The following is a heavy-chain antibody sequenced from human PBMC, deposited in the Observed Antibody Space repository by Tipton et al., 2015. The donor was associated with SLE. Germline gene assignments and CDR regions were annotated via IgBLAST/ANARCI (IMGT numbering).Heavy chain of an antibody. V-gene: IGHV1-2*06. J-gene: IGHJ4*02. CDR3: ARDPFYDSSGYWS. CDR2: INPNSGGT. Sequence: QSGPEVKKPGASVKVSCKASGYTFTGYYMHWVRQAPGQGLEWMGRINPNSGGTNYAQKFQGRVTMTRDTSISTAYMELSRLRSDDTAVYYCARDPFYDSSGYWSWGQGTLVTVSS. D-gene: IGHD3-22*01. CDR1: GYTFTGYY.